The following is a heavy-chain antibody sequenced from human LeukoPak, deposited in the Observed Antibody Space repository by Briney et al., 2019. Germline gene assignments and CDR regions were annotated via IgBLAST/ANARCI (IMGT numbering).Heavy chain of an antibody. V-gene: IGHV1-18*01. CDR3: ARDSVVPAVNYNWFDP. D-gene: IGHD2-2*01. CDR1: GYTFTSYG. J-gene: IGHJ5*02. CDR2: ISAYNGNT. Sequence: ASVKVSCKASGYTFTSYGISWARQAPGQGLEWMGWISAYNGNTNYAQKLQGRVTMTTDTSTSTAYMELRSLRSDDTAVYYCARDSVVPAVNYNWFDPWGQGTLVTVSS.